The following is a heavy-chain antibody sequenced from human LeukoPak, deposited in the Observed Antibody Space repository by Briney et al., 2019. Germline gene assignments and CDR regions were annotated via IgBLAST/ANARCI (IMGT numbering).Heavy chain of an antibody. CDR2: MNPNSGNT. CDR3: ARVPHWGSGWYKL. CDR1: GXXFTSYD. J-gene: IGHJ4*02. V-gene: IGHV1-8*01. Sequence: ASVKXSXXASGXXFTSYDINWVRQATGQGLEWMGWMNPNSGNTGYAQKFQGRVTMTRNTSISTAYMELSSLRSEDTAVYYCARVPHWGSGWYKLWGQGTLVTVSS. D-gene: IGHD6-19*01.